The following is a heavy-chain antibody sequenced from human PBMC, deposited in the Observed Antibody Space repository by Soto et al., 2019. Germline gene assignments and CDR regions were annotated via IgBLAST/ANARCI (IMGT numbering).Heavy chain of an antibody. Sequence: QVQLQESGPGLVKPSGTRSLTCVVSGASIFSDDWWTWVRQPPGKGLEWLGEIHHTGTTNYNSSLNSRVTIALDKIKNQFSLRLNSVTAADTAIYYSANWGGLRFPRVLWGRGTLVTVSS. CDR2: IHHTGTT. D-gene: IGHD3-16*01. V-gene: IGHV4-4*02. J-gene: IGHJ1*01. CDR3: ANWGGLRFPRVL. CDR1: GASIFSDDW.